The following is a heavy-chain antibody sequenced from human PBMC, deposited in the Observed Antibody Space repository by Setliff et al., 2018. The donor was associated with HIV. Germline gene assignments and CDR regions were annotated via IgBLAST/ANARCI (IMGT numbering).Heavy chain of an antibody. Sequence: TLSLTCTVSGGSISSGSYYWSWIRQPAGKGLEWIGRIYTSGSTNYNPSLKSRVTISVDTSKNQFSLKLSSVTAADTAMYYCARHPPYCSGGSCYRGKGYYFDYWGQGTLVTVSS. D-gene: IGHD2-15*01. J-gene: IGHJ4*02. V-gene: IGHV4-61*02. CDR2: IYTSGST. CDR3: ARHPPYCSGGSCYRGKGYYFDY. CDR1: GGSISSGSYY.